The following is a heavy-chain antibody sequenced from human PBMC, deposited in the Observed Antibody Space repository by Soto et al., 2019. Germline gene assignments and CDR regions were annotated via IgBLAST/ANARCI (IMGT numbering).Heavy chain of an antibody. V-gene: IGHV1-8*01. CDR2: MNPNSGNT. CDR1: GYTFTSYD. CDR3: ARGVRVVLVTKTTYYYYMDV. Sequence: QVQLVQSGAEVKKPGASVKVSCKASGYTFTSYDINWVRQATGQGLEWMGWMNPNSGNTGYAQKFQGRVTMTRNTSISTAYMELSSLRSEDTAVYYCARGVRVVLVTKTTYYYYMDVWGKGTTVTVSS. D-gene: IGHD3-10*01. J-gene: IGHJ6*03.